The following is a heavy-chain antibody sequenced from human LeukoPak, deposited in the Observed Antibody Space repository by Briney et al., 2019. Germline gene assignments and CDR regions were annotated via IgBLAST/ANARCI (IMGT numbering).Heavy chain of an antibody. CDR2: ISNDGSNK. Sequence: GRSLRLSCAASGFSFRSYGMHWVRQAPGKGLEWVAVISNDGSNKHYADPVKGRFTISRDNAKNSLYLQMNSLRAEDTAVYYCASLHDIVVIPDATIDYWGQGTLVTVSS. J-gene: IGHJ4*02. V-gene: IGHV3-30*03. CDR1: GFSFRSYG. CDR3: ASLHDIVVIPDATIDY. D-gene: IGHD2-2*01.